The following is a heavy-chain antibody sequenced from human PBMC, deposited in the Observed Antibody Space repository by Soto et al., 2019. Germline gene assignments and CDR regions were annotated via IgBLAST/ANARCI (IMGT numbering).Heavy chain of an antibody. CDR3: ARDPSTINKLIGVWFDP. D-gene: IGHD4-4*01. V-gene: IGHV1-69*13. Sequence: SVKVSCKASGGTFGRFTINWVRQAPGQGLEWMGGIKPISDITNYAQRFQGRVTFTADASTSTVYLELSSLRSEDTAMYYCARDPSTINKLIGVWFDPWGQGTLVTVSS. J-gene: IGHJ5*02. CDR2: IKPISDIT. CDR1: GGTFGRFT.